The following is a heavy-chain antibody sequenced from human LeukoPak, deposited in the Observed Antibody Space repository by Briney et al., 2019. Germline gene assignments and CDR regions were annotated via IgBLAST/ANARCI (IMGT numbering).Heavy chain of an antibody. D-gene: IGHD4-23*01. CDR2: ISAYNGNT. CDR1: GYTFTSYG. V-gene: IGHV1-18*01. Sequence: ASVKVSCKASGYTFTSYGISWVRQAPGQGLEWMGWISAYNGNTNYAQKLQGRVTMTTDTSTSTAYMELSSLRSEDTAVYYCAGGGNVPDRYYYGMDVWGQGTTVTVSS. CDR3: AGGGNVPDRYYYGMDV. J-gene: IGHJ6*02.